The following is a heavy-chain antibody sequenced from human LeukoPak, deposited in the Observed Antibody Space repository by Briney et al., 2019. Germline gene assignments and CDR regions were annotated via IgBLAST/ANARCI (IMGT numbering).Heavy chain of an antibody. J-gene: IGHJ6*02. Sequence: PGGSLRLPCAASGFTFSSYAMSWVRQAPGKGLEWVSAISGSGGSTYYADSVKGRFTISRDNSKNTLYLQMNSLRAEDTAVYYCASVLRYFDWAWPTDGMDVWGQGTTVTVSS. CDR1: GFTFSSYA. CDR3: ASVLRYFDWAWPTDGMDV. D-gene: IGHD3-9*01. CDR2: ISGSGGST. V-gene: IGHV3-23*01.